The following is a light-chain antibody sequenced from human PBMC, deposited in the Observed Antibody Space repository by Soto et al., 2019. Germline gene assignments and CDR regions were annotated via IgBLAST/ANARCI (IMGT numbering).Light chain of an antibody. V-gene: IGLV2-11*01. J-gene: IGLJ1*01. CDR3: CSYAGSYTYV. CDR2: DVS. CDR1: RSDVSGYNY. Sequence: QSVLTQPRSVSGSPGQSVTISCTGTRSDVSGYNYVSWYQQHPGKAPKLMFYDVSKRPSGVPDRFSGSKSGNTASLTISGLQAEDEADYYCCSYAGSYTYVFGTGTKVTVL.